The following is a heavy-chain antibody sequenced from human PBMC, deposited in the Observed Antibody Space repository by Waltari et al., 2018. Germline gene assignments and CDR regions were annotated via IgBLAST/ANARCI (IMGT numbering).Heavy chain of an antibody. CDR2: IYYSGST. V-gene: IGHV4-39*07. D-gene: IGHD2-15*01. Sequence: QLQLQESGPGLVKPSETLSLTCTVSGGSISSSSSYWGWIRQPPGKGLEGIGSIYYSGSTYYNPSLKSRVTISVDTSKNQFSLKLSSVTAADTAVYYCARVGCSGGSCYGDPYYFDYWGQGTLVTVSS. CDR3: ARVGCSGGSCYGDPYYFDY. CDR1: GGSISSSSSY. J-gene: IGHJ4*02.